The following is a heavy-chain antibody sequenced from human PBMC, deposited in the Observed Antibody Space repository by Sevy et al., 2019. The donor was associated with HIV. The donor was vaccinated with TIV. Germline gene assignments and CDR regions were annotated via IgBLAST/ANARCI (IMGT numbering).Heavy chain of an antibody. CDR1: GFAFSDHY. V-gene: IGHV3-72*01. J-gene: IGHJ6*03. CDR2: IRNRPNRYTT. CDR3: VRGPDCGVGGCQQISPYCLDV. D-gene: IGHD2-21*01. Sequence: GGSLRLSCAASGFAFSDHYVDWVRQAPGKGLEWVGRIRNRPNRYTTEYAASVGGRFTISRDDSRLSLYLQMNSLKTEVSAVYYCVRGPDCGVGGCQQISPYCLDVWGKGATVTVSS.